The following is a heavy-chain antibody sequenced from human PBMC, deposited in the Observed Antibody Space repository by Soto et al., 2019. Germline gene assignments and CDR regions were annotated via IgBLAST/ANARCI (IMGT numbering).Heavy chain of an antibody. V-gene: IGHV4-34*01. CDR1: GGSFSGYY. CDR2: INHSGST. CDR3: ARGMGY. Sequence: SETLSLACAVYGGSFSGYYWSWIRQPPGKGLEWIGEINHSGSTNYNPSLKSRVTISVDTSKNQFSLKLSSVTAADTAVYYCARGMGYWGQGTLVTVSS. J-gene: IGHJ4*02.